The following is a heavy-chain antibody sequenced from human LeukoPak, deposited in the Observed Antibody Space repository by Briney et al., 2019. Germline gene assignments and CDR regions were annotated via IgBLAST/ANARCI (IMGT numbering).Heavy chain of an antibody. J-gene: IGHJ4*02. CDR3: ARESRDGYNRDGYYFDY. Sequence: SETLSLTCTVSGGSISSYYWTWTRQPPGKGLQWIGYIYYSGSTNYNPSLKSRVTISVDTSKKQISLKLTSVTAADTPVYYCARESRDGYNRDGYYFDYWGQGTLVTVSS. CDR2: IYYSGST. V-gene: IGHV4-59*01. CDR1: GGSISSYY. D-gene: IGHD5-24*01.